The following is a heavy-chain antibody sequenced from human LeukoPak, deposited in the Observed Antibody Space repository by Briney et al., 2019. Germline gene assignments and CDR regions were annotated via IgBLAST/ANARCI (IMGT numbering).Heavy chain of an antibody. J-gene: IGHJ4*02. CDR3: ARDNGSGSFDY. V-gene: IGHV3-33*01. D-gene: IGHD3-10*01. CDR1: GFTFSSYG. Sequence: GGSLRLSCAASGFTFSSYGMHWVRRAPGKGLEWVAVIWYDGSNKYYADSVKGRFTISRDNSKNTLYLQMNSLRAEDTAVYYCARDNGSGSFDYWGQGTLVTVSS. CDR2: IWYDGSNK.